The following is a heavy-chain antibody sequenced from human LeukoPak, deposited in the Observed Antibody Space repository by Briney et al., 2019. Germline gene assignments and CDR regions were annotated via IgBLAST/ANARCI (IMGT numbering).Heavy chain of an antibody. CDR3: AEATTGPPMIVVENYFDY. CDR2: ISGSGGST. J-gene: IGHJ4*02. V-gene: IGHV3-23*01. Sequence: GGSLRLSCAASGFTFSSYAMSWVRQAPGKGLEWVSAISGSGGSTYYADSVKGRFTVSRDNSKNTLYLQMNSLRAEDTAVYYCAEATTGPPMIVVENYFDYWGQGTLVTVSS. D-gene: IGHD3-22*01. CDR1: GFTFSSYA.